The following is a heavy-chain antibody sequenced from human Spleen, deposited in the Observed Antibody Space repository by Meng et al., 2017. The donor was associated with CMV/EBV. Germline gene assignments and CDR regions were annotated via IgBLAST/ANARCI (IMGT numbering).Heavy chain of an antibody. V-gene: IGHV1-8*01. J-gene: IGHJ4*02. Sequence: ASVKVSCKASGYTFTSYDINWVRQATGQGLEWMGWMNPNSGNTDYAQKFQGRVTMTRNTSISTAYMELSSLRSEDTAVYYCARGLSARTRTIFGVRASYFFDYWGQGTLVTVSS. CDR2: MNPNSGNT. CDR3: ARGLSARTRTIFGVRASYFFDY. D-gene: IGHD3-3*01. CDR1: GYTFTSYD.